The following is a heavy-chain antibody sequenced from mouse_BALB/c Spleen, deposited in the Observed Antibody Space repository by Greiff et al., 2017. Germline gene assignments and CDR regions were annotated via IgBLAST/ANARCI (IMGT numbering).Heavy chain of an antibody. CDR2: ISSGGSYT. V-gene: IGHV5-6*02. J-gene: IGHJ2*01. CDR1: GFTFSSYG. CDR3: ARRYDGYYEFDY. D-gene: IGHD2-3*01. Sequence: EVKLVESGGDLVKPGGSLKLSCAASGFTFSSYGMSWVRQTPDKRLEWVATISSGGSYTYYPDSVKGRFTISRDNAKNTLYLQMSSLKSEDTAMYYCARRYDGYYEFDYWGQGTTLTVSS.